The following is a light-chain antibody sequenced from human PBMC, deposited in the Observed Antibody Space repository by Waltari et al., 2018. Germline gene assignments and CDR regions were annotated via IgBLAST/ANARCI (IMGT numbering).Light chain of an antibody. V-gene: IGKV4-1*01. Sequence: DIVMTQSPDSLAVSLGERATITCKSSQTVLYSSNNKNYLAWYQQKAGQSPKLLLYWASTRQSGVPDRFSGSGSGTDFTLTINSLQAEDVAVYYCQQYYTTPTFGQGTKVEIK. CDR1: QTVLYSSNNKNY. J-gene: IGKJ1*01. CDR2: WAS. CDR3: QQYYTTPT.